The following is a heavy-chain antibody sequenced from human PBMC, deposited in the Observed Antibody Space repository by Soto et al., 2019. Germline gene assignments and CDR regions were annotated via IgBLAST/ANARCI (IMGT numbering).Heavy chain of an antibody. Sequence: QVQLVQSGAEVKKPRASVKVSFKTSGYSFTSYGISWVRKAPGQGIEWMGWISAYNGNTNDAQKLQGRVTMTTDTSTSTAYMELRSLRSDDTAVYYCARDGFYPPDKWSGNRGMDVWGQGTTVTVSS. D-gene: IGHD3-3*01. CDR3: ARDGFYPPDKWSGNRGMDV. V-gene: IGHV1-18*01. CDR1: GYSFTSYG. CDR2: ISAYNGNT. J-gene: IGHJ6*02.